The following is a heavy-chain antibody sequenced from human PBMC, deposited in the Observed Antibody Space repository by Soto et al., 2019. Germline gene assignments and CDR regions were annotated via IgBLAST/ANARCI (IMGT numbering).Heavy chain of an antibody. V-gene: IGHV4-31*03. J-gene: IGHJ4*02. CDR3: VCTYYTGTSGPFDF. D-gene: IGHD1-7*01. CDR2: IYYSGTT. Sequence: SETLSLTCTVSGDSISSGGYYWSWVRQHPEKGLEWIGYIYYSGTTYYNPSLESRVTISADTSENQFSLQVNSVTVADTAVYYCVCTYYTGTSGPFDFWGQGTLVTAPQ. CDR1: GDSISSGGYY.